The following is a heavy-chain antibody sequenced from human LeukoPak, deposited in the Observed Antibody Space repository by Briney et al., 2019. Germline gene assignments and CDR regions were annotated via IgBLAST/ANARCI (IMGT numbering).Heavy chain of an antibody. V-gene: IGHV3-23*01. CDR2: ISPSGGIT. J-gene: IGHJ4*02. CDR3: ARDYSTVTTFFDY. CDR1: GFTFSSHG. Sequence: GGSLRLSCAASGFTFSSHGMNWVRQAPGKGLEWVSGISPSGGITYYTDSVKGRFTISRDNAKNSLYLQMNSLRAEDTAVYYCARDYSTVTTFFDYWGQGTLVTVSS. D-gene: IGHD4-17*01.